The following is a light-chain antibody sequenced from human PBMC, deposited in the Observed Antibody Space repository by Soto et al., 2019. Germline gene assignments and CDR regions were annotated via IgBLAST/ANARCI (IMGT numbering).Light chain of an antibody. J-gene: IGLJ1*01. CDR1: RGHSSYA. Sequence: QPVLTQSPSASASLGASVKLTCTMSRGHSSYAIAWHQQQPEKGPRYLMKLNSDGSHTKGDEIPDRFSGSSSGAERYLTISSLQSEDEADYYCQTWGTGIHVFGTGTTLTVL. CDR2: LNSDGSH. V-gene: IGLV4-69*01. CDR3: QTWGTGIHV.